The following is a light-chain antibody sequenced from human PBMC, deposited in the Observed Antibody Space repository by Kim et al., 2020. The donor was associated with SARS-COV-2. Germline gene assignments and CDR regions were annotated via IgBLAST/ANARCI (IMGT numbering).Light chain of an antibody. CDR2: DAS. J-gene: IGKJ2*01. Sequence: DIQMTQSPSTLSASVGDRVTITCRASQSITNYLAWYQQKPGKAPKLLIYDASSLESEVPSRFSGSGSGTDFTLTISSLQPDDFATYYCQQYDSYPYTCGQGTKREI. V-gene: IGKV1-5*01. CDR3: QQYDSYPYT. CDR1: QSITNY.